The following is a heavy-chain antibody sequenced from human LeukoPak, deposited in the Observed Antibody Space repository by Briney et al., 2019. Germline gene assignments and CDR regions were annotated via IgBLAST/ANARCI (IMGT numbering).Heavy chain of an antibody. J-gene: IGHJ5*02. D-gene: IGHD5-18*01. CDR3: ARVLSVDTADMFDP. Sequence: PSETLSLTCTVSGGSISSGDYYWSWIRQPPGKGLEWIGYIYYSGSTYYNPSLKSRVTISVDTSKNQFSLKLSSVTAADTAAYYCARVLSVDTADMFDPWGQGTLVTVSS. CDR2: IYYSGST. CDR1: GGSISSGDYY. V-gene: IGHV4-30-4*01.